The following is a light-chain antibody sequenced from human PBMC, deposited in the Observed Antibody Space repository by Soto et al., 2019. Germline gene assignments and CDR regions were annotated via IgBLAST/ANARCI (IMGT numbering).Light chain of an antibody. CDR1: QSISSY. J-gene: IGKJ5*01. Sequence: IQMNQSPSSLSASVGDRVTISCRASQSISSYLNWYQQKPGKAPKLLIYGASSLQSGVPSRFSGIGSGTDFTLTISSLQPEDFATYYCQQSYSTPHTFGQGTRLEI. V-gene: IGKV1-39*01. CDR2: GAS. CDR3: QQSYSTPHT.